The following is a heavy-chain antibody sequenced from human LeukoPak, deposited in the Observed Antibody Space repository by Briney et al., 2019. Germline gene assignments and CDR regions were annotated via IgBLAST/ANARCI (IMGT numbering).Heavy chain of an antibody. CDR2: ISYDGSNR. V-gene: IGHV3-30-3*01. CDR1: GFTFSRYA. D-gene: IGHD7-27*01. Sequence: PGGSLRLSCAASGFTFSRYAMHWVRQAPGKGLEWVAVISYDGSNRYYADSVKGRFTISRDNSKNTLYLQMNSLRVEDTAVYYCASAALGIEGVPRYWGQGTLVTVSS. J-gene: IGHJ4*02. CDR3: ASAALGIEGVPRY.